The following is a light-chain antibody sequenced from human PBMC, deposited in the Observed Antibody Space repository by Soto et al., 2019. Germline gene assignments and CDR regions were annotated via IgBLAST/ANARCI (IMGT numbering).Light chain of an antibody. CDR2: EVS. CDR3: SSYTSSSTDV. Sequence: QSARTQPASVSLSPGQSITISCSGTSSDVGGYNYVSWYQQHPGKAPKLMIYEVSNRPSGVSNRFSGSKSGNTASLTISGLQAEDEADYYCSSYTSSSTDVFGTGTKVTVL. J-gene: IGLJ1*01. CDR1: SSDVGGYNY. V-gene: IGLV2-14*01.